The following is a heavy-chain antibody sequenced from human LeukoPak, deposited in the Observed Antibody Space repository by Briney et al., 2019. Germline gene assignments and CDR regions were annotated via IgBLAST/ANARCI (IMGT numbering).Heavy chain of an antibody. CDR1: GFTFSNSA. Sequence: GGSLRLSCAASGFTFSNSAMIWVRQAPGKGLEWVSGTLGSGGSTYYADSVKGRFTISRDNSKNTLYLQMNSLRAEDTAVYYCAKDGIYKVAYWGQGTLVTVSS. V-gene: IGHV3-23*01. J-gene: IGHJ4*02. D-gene: IGHD1-14*01. CDR2: TLGSGGST. CDR3: AKDGIYKVAY.